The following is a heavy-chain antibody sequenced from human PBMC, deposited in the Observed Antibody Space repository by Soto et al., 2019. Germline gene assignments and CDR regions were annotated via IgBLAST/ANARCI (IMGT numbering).Heavy chain of an antibody. Sequence: GGSLRLSCAASGFTFSSYGMHWVRQAPGKGLEWVAVIWYDGSNKYYADSVKGRFTISRDNSKNTLYLQMNSLRAEDTAVYYCARDYYVLRYTIFGVVIIPDYYYYYGLDVCRQGTTVTVS. J-gene: IGHJ6*02. CDR2: IWYDGSNK. CDR1: GFTFSSYG. CDR3: ARDYYVLRYTIFGVVIIPDYYYYYGLDV. V-gene: IGHV3-33*01. D-gene: IGHD3-3*01.